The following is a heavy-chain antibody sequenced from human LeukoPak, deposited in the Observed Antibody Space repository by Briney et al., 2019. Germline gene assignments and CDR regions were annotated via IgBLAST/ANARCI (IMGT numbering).Heavy chain of an antibody. CDR3: ARLGYYGSGSYYTPFDY. CDR2: IYYSGST. CDR1: GGSISSSSYY. D-gene: IGHD3-10*01. Sequence: SETLSLACTVSGGSISSSSYYWGWIRQPPGKGLEWIGSIYYSGSTYYNPSLKSRVTISVDTSKNQFSLKLSSVTAADTAVYYCARLGYYGSGSYYTPFDYWGQGTLVTVSS. V-gene: IGHV4-39*07. J-gene: IGHJ4*02.